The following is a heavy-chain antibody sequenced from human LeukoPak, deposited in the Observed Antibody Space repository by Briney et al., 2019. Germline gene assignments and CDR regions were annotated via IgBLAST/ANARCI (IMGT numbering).Heavy chain of an antibody. CDR1: GFTVSSNY. CDR2: IYSGGGT. V-gene: IGHV3-53*01. D-gene: IGHD3-10*01. Sequence: PGGSLRLSCAASGFTVSSNYMSWVRQAPGKGLECVSVIYSGGGTYYADSVKGRFTISRDNAKNSLYLQMNSLRAEDTAVYYCAREGTSYGSGSYYTFIDYWGQGTLVTVSS. J-gene: IGHJ4*02. CDR3: AREGTSYGSGSYYTFIDY.